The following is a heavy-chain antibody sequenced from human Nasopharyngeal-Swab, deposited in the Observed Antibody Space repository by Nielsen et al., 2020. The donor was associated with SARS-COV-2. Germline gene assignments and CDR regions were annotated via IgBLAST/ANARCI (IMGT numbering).Heavy chain of an antibody. CDR2: ISSSSTYI. J-gene: IGHJ6*02. Sequence: GESLKISCAASGFTFSNYNVNWVRQAPGKGLEWVSSISSSSTYIYYADSVKGRFTISRDNTKNSLSLQMSSLRVEDTAVYYCARDGLDYDFWSAYFMDVWGQGTTVIVSS. V-gene: IGHV3-21*01. CDR3: ARDGLDYDFWSAYFMDV. CDR1: GFTFSNYN. D-gene: IGHD3-3*01.